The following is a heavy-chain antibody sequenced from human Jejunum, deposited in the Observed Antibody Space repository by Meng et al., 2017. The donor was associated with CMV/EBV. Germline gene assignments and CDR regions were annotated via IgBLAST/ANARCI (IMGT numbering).Heavy chain of an antibody. CDR3: AGNWGE. D-gene: IGHD7-27*01. CDR2: SHHSGIT. J-gene: IGHJ4*02. Sequence: PTGSLSLTCACSGASISRGYWRGVRQPPGKGLEWIAESHHSGITNYNPSLKSRLTISVDTSKNQYFLNLDSVTAADTAVYYCAGNWGEWGQGTLVTVSS. CDR1: GASISRGYW. V-gene: IGHV4-4*02.